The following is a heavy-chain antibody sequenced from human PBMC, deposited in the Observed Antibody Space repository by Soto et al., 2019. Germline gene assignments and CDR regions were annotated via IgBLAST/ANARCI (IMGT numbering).Heavy chain of an antibody. CDR2: IHYSGRT. Sequence: SETLSLTCAVSGGSITSGAYYWTWIRQHPGKGLEWIAYIHYSGRTYYNPSLKSRVTISVDTSNNQFSLKLSSVTAADTAVCYCARYYFDSSGYSNWFDPWGQGTLVTVSS. V-gene: IGHV4-31*11. CDR1: GGSITSGAYY. J-gene: IGHJ5*02. D-gene: IGHD3-22*01. CDR3: ARYYFDSSGYSNWFDP.